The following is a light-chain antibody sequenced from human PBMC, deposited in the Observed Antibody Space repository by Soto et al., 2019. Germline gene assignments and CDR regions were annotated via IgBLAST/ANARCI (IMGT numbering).Light chain of an antibody. Sequence: DILMTQSPSSASASVGDRVTIACRASQDISSWLAWYQQTPGRVPKLLIYATSKLQPGVPTRFSGSGSGTNFTLTISSLHPADFATYYCQQANSFPITFGQGTRLEIK. J-gene: IGKJ5*01. CDR3: QQANSFPIT. CDR2: ATS. V-gene: IGKV1-12*01. CDR1: QDISSW.